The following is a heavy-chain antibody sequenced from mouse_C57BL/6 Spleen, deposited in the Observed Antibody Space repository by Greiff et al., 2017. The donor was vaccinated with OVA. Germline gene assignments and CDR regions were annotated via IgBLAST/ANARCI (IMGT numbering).Heavy chain of an antibody. V-gene: IGHV1-50*01. J-gene: IGHJ1*03. D-gene: IGHD1-1*01. CDR3: ARRRYYYGDV. CDR2: IDPSDSYT. CDR1: GYTFTSYW. Sequence: QVQLQQPGAELVKPGASVKLSCKASGYTFTSYWMQWVKQRPGQGLEWIGEIDPSDSYTNYNQKFKGKATLTVDTSSSTAYMQLSSLTSEDSAVYYCARRRYYYGDVWGTGTTVTVSS.